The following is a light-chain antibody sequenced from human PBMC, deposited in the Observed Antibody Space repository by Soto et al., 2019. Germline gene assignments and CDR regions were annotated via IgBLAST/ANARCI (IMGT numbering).Light chain of an antibody. CDR1: SSNSGAGYD. Sequence: QSVLTQPPSVSGAPGQRVTISCTGSSSNSGAGYDVHWYQQLPGTAPKLLIYGNSNRPSGVPDRFSGSKSGTSASLAITGLQAEDEADYYCQSYDSSSVVFGGGTKLTVL. CDR3: QSYDSSSVV. CDR2: GNS. J-gene: IGLJ2*01. V-gene: IGLV1-40*01.